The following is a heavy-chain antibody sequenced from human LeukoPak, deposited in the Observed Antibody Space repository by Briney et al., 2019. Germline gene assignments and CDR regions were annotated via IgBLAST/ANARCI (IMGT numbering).Heavy chain of an antibody. CDR1: GFTFSSYG. CDR2: IWYDGSKK. J-gene: IGHJ4*02. Sequence: PGGSLRLSCAASGFTFSSYGMHWVREAPGKGLEWVAIIWYDGSKKYYADSVEGRFTISRDNSKNTLYLQMNSLRAEDTAVYFCAREAVSYFYFDYWSQGTLVTVSS. D-gene: IGHD3-10*01. CDR3: AREAVSYFYFDY. V-gene: IGHV3-33*01.